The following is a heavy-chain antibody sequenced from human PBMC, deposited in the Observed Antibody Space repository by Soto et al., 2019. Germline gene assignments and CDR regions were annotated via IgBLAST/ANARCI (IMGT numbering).Heavy chain of an antibody. Sequence: SSETLSLTCVVSSYSISIGFFWAWIRQPPGKGLEWVGSVYHTGDTHYNPSLRSQVSMSVDTSKNQFSLRLTSLTAADTAVYLCARETNSLDLWGRGSLVTVSS. J-gene: IGHJ5*02. CDR2: VYHTGDT. V-gene: IGHV4-38-2*02. D-gene: IGHD1-7*01. CDR1: SYSISIGFF. CDR3: ARETNSLDL.